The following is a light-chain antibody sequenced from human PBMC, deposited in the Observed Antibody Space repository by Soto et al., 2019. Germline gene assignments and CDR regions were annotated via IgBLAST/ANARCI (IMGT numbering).Light chain of an antibody. V-gene: IGKV3-20*01. CDR2: GAS. CDR1: QSVSSSY. J-gene: IGKJ4*01. Sequence: IMFTQAPGTLSLSPGGRATLSCRGIQSVSSSYLAWYQQKPGQAPRLLIYGASSRATGIPDRFSGSGSGTDFTLTISRLEPEDFAVYYCQQYGSSLGVTFGGGTKVDIK. CDR3: QQYGSSLGVT.